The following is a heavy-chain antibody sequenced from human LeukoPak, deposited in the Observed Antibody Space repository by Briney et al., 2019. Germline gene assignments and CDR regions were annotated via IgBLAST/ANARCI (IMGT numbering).Heavy chain of an antibody. CDR2: AHYRSQWFA. V-gene: IGHV6-1*01. J-gene: IGHJ5*02. CDR1: GDSVSSNSAA. Sequence: PSQTLSLTCAISGDSVSSNSAAWIWVRQSPSRGHEWLGRAHYRSQWFADYALSMKSRIAINADLSKNQFSLQLNSVTPDDTAVYYCAREVSGFDPWGQGTLVTVSS. CDR3: AREVSGFDP.